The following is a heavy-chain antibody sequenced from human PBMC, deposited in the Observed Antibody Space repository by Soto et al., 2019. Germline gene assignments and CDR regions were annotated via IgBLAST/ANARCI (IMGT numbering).Heavy chain of an antibody. CDR1: GGTFSSYA. CDR2: IIPIFGTA. D-gene: IGHD2-15*01. Sequence: QVQLVQSGAEVKKPGSSVKVSCKASGGTFSSYAISWVRQAPGQGLEWMGGIIPIFGTANYAQKFQGRVTITADESTSTAYMELSSLRSEDTAVYSCASTYCSGGSCHLAYYYYGMDVWGQGTTVTVSS. J-gene: IGHJ6*02. V-gene: IGHV1-69*01. CDR3: ASTYCSGGSCHLAYYYYGMDV.